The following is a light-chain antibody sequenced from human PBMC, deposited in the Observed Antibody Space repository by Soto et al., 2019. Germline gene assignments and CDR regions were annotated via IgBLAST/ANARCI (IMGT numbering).Light chain of an antibody. CDR1: SSDVGGYNY. J-gene: IGLJ1*01. CDR2: EVS. CDR3: SSYTSSSTHNYV. V-gene: IGLV2-14*01. Sequence: QSALTQPASVSGSPGQSITISCTGTSSDVGGYNYVSWYQQHPGKAPKLIIYEVSDRPSGVSNRFSGSKSGNTASLTISGLQAEDEADYYCSSYTSSSTHNYVFGTGTKVTVL.